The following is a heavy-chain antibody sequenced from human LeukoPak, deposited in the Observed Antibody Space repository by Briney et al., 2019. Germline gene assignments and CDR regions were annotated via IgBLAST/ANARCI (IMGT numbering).Heavy chain of an antibody. CDR2: THPSGNT. J-gene: IGHJ5*02. CDR3: ARKAPKKGWFDP. V-gene: IGHV4-4*09. Sequence: SETLSLSCTVSGGSNNSYYWSWIRQPPGKGLEWIGYTHPSGNTNYSPSLKSRVTIPIDMSRNQFSLKLSSVTAAGTAVYYCARKAPKKGWFDPWGQGTLVTVSS. CDR1: GGSNNSYY.